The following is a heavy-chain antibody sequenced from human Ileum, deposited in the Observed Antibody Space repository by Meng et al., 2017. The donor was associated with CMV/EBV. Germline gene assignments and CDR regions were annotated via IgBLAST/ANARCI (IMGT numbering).Heavy chain of an antibody. J-gene: IGHJ4*02. D-gene: IGHD2-2*02. CDR1: SISRSNW. CDR3: ARDGAYCSSTSCYRAFDY. Sequence: SISRSNWWSWVRQPPGKGLEWIGEIYHSGSTNYNPSLKSRVTISVDKSKNQFSLKLSSVTAADTAVYYCARDGAYCSSTSCYRAFDYWGQGTLVTVSS. CDR2: IYHSGST. V-gene: IGHV4-4*02.